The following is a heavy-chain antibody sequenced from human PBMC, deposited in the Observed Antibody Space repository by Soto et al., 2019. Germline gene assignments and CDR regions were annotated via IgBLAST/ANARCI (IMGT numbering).Heavy chain of an antibody. V-gene: IGHV3-30-3*01. CDR2: ISYDGSNK. J-gene: IGHJ6*02. CDR1: GFTFSSYA. Sequence: PGGSLRLSCAASGFTFSSYAMHWVRQAPGKGLEWVAVISYDGSNKYYADSVRGRLTISRDNAKNSLFLQMNSLRADDTAVYYCARDIDNRDYYYGLDVWGQGTTVTVSS. CDR3: ARDIDNRDYYYGLDV. D-gene: IGHD1-20*01.